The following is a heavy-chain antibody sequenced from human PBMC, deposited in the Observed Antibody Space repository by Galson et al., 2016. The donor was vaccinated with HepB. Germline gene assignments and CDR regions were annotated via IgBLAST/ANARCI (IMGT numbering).Heavy chain of an antibody. CDR3: AREGGTVRTHHVFGH. CDR1: GYTFRMYG. D-gene: IGHD4-17*01. Sequence: SVKVSCKASGYTFRMYGISWVRQAPGQGLEWLGWISPYSGDTDYAQKFQGRVTMTTGTSTDTAYMELRSLSSDDTAVYWCAREGGTVRTHHVFGHWGQGALVTVSS. J-gene: IGHJ4*02. CDR2: ISPYSGDT. V-gene: IGHV1-18*01.